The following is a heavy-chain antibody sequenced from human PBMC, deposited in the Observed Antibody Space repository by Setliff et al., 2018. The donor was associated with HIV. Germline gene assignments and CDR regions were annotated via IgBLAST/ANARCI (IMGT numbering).Heavy chain of an antibody. CDR3: ARQVSIPGVAITPVDY. J-gene: IGHJ4*02. V-gene: IGHV4-59*08. Sequence: LSLTCTVSGDSIRGYYWSWIRQPPGKGLEWMGYVFYTGFAAYNPSLKSRLTISVDTSKSQFSLRLTSVTAADTAIYYCARQVSIPGVAITPVDYWGQGARVTVSS. CDR1: GDSIRGYY. D-gene: IGHD5-12*01. CDR2: VFYTGFA.